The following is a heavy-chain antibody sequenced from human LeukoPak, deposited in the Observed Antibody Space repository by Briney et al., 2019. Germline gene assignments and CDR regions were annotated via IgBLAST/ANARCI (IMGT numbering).Heavy chain of an antibody. CDR3: ARESGRQDILGDAFDI. V-gene: IGHV4-59*01. CDR2: IYYSGST. J-gene: IGHJ3*02. CDR1: GGSISSYY. D-gene: IGHD3-9*01. Sequence: NPSETLSLTCTVSGGSISSYYWSWIRQPPGKGLEWIGYIYYSGSTNYNPSLKSRVTISVGTSKNQFSLKLSSVTAADTAVYYCARESGRQDILGDAFDIWGQGTMVTVSS.